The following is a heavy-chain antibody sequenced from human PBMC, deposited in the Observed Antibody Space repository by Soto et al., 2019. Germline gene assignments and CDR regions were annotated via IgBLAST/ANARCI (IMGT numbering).Heavy chain of an antibody. CDR1: GVTVSINY. J-gene: IGHJ6*03. D-gene: IGHD6-13*01. V-gene: IGHV3-53*01. CDR2: IHSCRST. CDR3: ARDTEQELAYYYYYDMEV. Sequence: GGSLRLSCSASGVTVSINYMSWIRQAPGKGLEWVSVIHSCRSTYYADSVKGRSTIYSDNSKDTLYLQITSLRAEDTGVYYCARDTEQELAYYYYYDMEVWGKGNTGTVSS.